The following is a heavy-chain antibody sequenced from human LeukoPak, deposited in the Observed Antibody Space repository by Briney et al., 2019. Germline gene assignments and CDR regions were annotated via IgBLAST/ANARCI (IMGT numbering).Heavy chain of an antibody. CDR1: GYSFTTHY. CDR3: ARRKPAAAGTGAFDI. J-gene: IGHJ3*02. V-gene: IGHV1-2*02. Sequence: ASVKVSCTASGYSFTTHYMHWVRQAPGQGLEWMGWINPNSGGTNYAQKFQGRVTMTRDTSISTAYMELGRLRSDDTAVYYCARRKPAAAGTGAFDIWGQGTMVTVSS. D-gene: IGHD6-13*01. CDR2: INPNSGGT.